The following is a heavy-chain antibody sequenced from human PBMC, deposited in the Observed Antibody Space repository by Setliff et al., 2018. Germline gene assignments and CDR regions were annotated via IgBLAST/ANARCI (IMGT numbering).Heavy chain of an antibody. D-gene: IGHD6-19*01. CDR1: GFTVSSNY. CDR3: AKDRSGYSSGWSYFDY. CDR2: IYSGGST. V-gene: IGHV3-66*02. J-gene: IGHJ4*02. Sequence: GSLRLSCAASGFTVSSNYMSWVRQAPGKGLEWVSVIYSGGSTYYADSVKGRFTISRDNSKNTLYLQMNSLRAEDTAVYYCAKDRSGYSSGWSYFDYWGQGTLVTVSS.